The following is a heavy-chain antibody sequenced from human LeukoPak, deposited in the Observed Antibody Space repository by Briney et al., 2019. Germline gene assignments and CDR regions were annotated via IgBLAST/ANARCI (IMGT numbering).Heavy chain of an antibody. D-gene: IGHD3-22*01. CDR1: GFTFSSYS. J-gene: IGHJ4*02. CDR2: ISSSSSYI. V-gene: IGHV3-21*01. CDR3: ARADSSGYYLHFDY. Sequence: GGSLRLSCAASGFTFSSYSMNWVRQAPGKGLEWVSSISSSSSYIYYADSVKGRFTISRDNAKNSLYLQMNSLRAEDTAVYYCARADSSGYYLHFDYWGQGTLVTVSS.